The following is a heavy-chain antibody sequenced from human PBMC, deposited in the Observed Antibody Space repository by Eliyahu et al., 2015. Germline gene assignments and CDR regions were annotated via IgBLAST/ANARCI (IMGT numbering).Heavy chain of an antibody. Sequence: QVQLVESGGGVVQPGRSLRLTCAASGFTLSXYGMHWVRQAPGKGLEWVAVISYDGSNKYYADSVKGRFTISRDNSKNTLYLQINSLRVEDTAVYYCAKVFRYNWDDVLGAFDMWGQGTMVTVSS. J-gene: IGHJ3*02. V-gene: IGHV3-30*18. CDR3: AKVFRYNWDDVLGAFDM. CDR1: GFTLSXYG. D-gene: IGHD1-1*01. CDR2: ISYDGSNK.